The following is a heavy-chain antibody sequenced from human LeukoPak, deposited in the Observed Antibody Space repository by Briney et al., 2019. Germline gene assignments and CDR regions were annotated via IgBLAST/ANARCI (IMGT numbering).Heavy chain of an antibody. D-gene: IGHD6-13*01. CDR1: GGSISSYY. CDR3: ARGDYSSSWYEYNWFDP. Sequence: SETLSLTCTVSGGSISSYYWSWIRQPAGKGLEWIGRIYTSGSTNYNPSLKSRVTMSVDTSKNQFSLKLNSVTAADTAVYYCARGDYSSSWYEYNWFDPWGQGTLVTVSS. V-gene: IGHV4-4*07. J-gene: IGHJ5*02. CDR2: IYTSGST.